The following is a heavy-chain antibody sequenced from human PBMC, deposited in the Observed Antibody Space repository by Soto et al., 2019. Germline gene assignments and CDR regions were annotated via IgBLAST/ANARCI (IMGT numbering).Heavy chain of an antibody. CDR2: INPRSGGT. J-gene: IGHJ4*02. CDR3: CSLDSGQWY. D-gene: IGHD6-19*01. Sequence: QVQLVQSGAEVKKPGASVKVSCKASGYTFTSHHMHWVRQVPGEGLDWMGMINPRSGGTNSPQNFQGRVTMTRETSTSTVYMELSSLRSEDTAVYYCCSLDSGQWYWGQGTLVTVSS. V-gene: IGHV1-46*03. CDR1: GYTFTSHH.